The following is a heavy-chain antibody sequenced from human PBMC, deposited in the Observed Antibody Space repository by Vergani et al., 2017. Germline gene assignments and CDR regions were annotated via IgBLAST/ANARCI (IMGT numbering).Heavy chain of an antibody. CDR2: ISGSGVSA. CDR1: EFTFSNYA. Sequence: EVQLLESGGGLVQPGGSLRLTCAASEFTFSNYAMNWVRQAPGKGLEWVSGISGSGVSAYYTDSVKGRFTISRDNSQTTVFLQMNSLRADDSAVYYCTKAGQYDSDNFHDSWGQGALVTVAS. CDR3: TKAGQYDSDNFHDS. J-gene: IGHJ1*01. D-gene: IGHD3-22*01. V-gene: IGHV3-23*01.